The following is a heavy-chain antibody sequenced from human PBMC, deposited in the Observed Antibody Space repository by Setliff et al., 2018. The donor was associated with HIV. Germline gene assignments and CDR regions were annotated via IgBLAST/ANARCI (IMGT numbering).Heavy chain of an antibody. CDR1: GGTFSSYA. Sequence: GASVKVSCKASGGTFSSYAISWVRQAPGQGLEWMGGIIPIFGTANYAQKFQDKVTITADGSTNTAYMELRSLTSEDTALYYCAREGDYYDSRGPQRFFQHWGQGTVVTVSS. D-gene: IGHD3-22*01. CDR2: IIPIFGTA. CDR3: AREGDYYDSRGPQRFFQH. V-gene: IGHV1-69*13. J-gene: IGHJ1*01.